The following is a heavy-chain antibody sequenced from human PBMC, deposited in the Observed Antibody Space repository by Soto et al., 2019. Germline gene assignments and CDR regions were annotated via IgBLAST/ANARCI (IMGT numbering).Heavy chain of an antibody. J-gene: IGHJ5*02. CDR2: IYPGDSDT. CDR3: ARHLQFYCSGSACYGNWFDP. CDR1: GYRFTDYW. D-gene: IGHD2-15*01. V-gene: IGHV5-51*01. Sequence: GESLKISCKTSGYRFTDYWIGWVRQMPGKGLEWMGIIYPGDSDTRYSPSFQGQVTISADKSISTAYLQWSSLKASDTAIYYCARHLQFYCSGSACYGNWFDPWGQGTLVTVSS.